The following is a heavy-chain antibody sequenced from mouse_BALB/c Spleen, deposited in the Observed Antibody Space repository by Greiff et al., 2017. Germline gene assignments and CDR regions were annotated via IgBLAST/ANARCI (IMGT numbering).Heavy chain of an antibody. CDR1: GFNIKDTY. D-gene: IGHD4-1*02. CDR3: ASSPTGTGY. J-gene: IGHJ2*01. CDR2: IDPANGNT. V-gene: IGHV14-3*02. Sequence: VHVKQSGAELVKPGASVKLSCTASGFNIKDTYMHWVKQRPEQGLEWIGRIDPANGNTKYDPKFQGKATITADKSSSTAYMQLSSLTSEDSAVYYCASSPTGTGYWGQGTTLTVSS.